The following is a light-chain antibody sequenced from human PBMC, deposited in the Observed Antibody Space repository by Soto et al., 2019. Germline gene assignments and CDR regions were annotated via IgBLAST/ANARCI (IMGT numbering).Light chain of an antibody. CDR3: QQYNNWPPLYT. Sequence: EVVMTQSPATLSVSPGERVTLSCRSSQSVADNLAWFQQKPGQGPRLLIYGASTRATGIPARFSGSGSETDFTLTVSSLRSEDSAVYYCQQYNNWPPLYTFGQGTKLEIK. V-gene: IGKV3-15*01. J-gene: IGKJ2*01. CDR1: QSVADN. CDR2: GAS.